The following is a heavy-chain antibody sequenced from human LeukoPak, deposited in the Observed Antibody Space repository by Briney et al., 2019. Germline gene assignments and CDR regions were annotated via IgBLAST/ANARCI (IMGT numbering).Heavy chain of an antibody. V-gene: IGHV1-46*01. CDR3: ARGEYYDSSGYGALNWFDP. D-gene: IGHD3-22*01. Sequence: ASVKVSCKASGYTFTSYYMLWVRQAPGQGLEWMGIINPSGGSTSYAQKFQGRVTMTRDTSTSTVYMELSSLRSEDTAVYYCARGEYYDSSGYGALNWFDPWGQGTLVTVSS. CDR2: INPSGGST. J-gene: IGHJ5*02. CDR1: GYTFTSYY.